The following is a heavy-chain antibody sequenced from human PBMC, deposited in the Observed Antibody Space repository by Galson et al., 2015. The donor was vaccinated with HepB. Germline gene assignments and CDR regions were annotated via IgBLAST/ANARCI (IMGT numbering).Heavy chain of an antibody. CDR3: ARTITPAPIPLFDS. V-gene: IGHV3-74*01. Sequence: SLRLSCAASGFTFSSYWMHWVRQAPGKGLVWASRIKSNGETADYADSVKGRFTISRDNAKNRLFMDMDSLTVEDTAVYFCARTITPAPIPLFDSWGQGTLVTDSS. CDR2: IKSNGETA. D-gene: IGHD3-10*01. J-gene: IGHJ4*02. CDR1: GFTFSSYW.